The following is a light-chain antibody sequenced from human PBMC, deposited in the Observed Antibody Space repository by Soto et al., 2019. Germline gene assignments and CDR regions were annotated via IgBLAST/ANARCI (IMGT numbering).Light chain of an antibody. CDR2: AAS. J-gene: IGKJ1*01. CDR3: QQSYST. CDR1: QSISSY. Sequence: DIQMTQSPSSLSASVGDRVTITCRASQSISSYLNWYQQKPGKAPKLLIYAASSLQSGVPSRFSGSGSGTDFTLTISSLQPEDFATYYCQQSYSTFGQGTKVDIK. V-gene: IGKV1-39*01.